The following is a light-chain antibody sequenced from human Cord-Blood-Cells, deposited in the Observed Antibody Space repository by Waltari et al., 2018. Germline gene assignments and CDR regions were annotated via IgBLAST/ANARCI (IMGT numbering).Light chain of an antibody. J-gene: IGKJ2*03. V-gene: IGKV4-1*01. CDR2: WAS. CDR1: QSVLYSSNNKNY. CDR3: QQYYSTPYS. Sequence: DIVMTQSPDSLAASLGESATINFKSSQSVLYSSNNKNYLAWYQQKPGQPPKLLIYWASTRESGVPDRFSGSGSGTDFTLTISSLQAEDVAVYYCQQYYSTPYSFGQGTKLEIK.